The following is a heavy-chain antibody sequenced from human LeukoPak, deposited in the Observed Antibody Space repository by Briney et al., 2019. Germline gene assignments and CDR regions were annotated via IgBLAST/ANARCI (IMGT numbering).Heavy chain of an antibody. J-gene: IGHJ4*02. Sequence: GGSLRLSCAASGFTFSSYSMNWVRQAPGKGLEWVSSISSSSSYIYYADSVKGRFTIPRDNAKNSLYLQMNSLRAEDTAVYYCARGRKHIVVVTAPPGYWGQGTLVTVSS. D-gene: IGHD2-21*02. CDR3: ARGRKHIVVVTAPPGY. CDR1: GFTFSSYS. V-gene: IGHV3-21*01. CDR2: ISSSSSYI.